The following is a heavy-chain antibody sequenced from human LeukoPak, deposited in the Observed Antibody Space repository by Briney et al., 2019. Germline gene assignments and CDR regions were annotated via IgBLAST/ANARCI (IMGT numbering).Heavy chain of an antibody. CDR2: ISSSGSIV. J-gene: IGHJ4*02. CDR1: GFIFSSYE. D-gene: IGHD3-3*01. CDR3: ARDLNTIFGVVIERFDY. V-gene: IGHV3-48*03. Sequence: PGGSLRLSCAASGFIFSSYEMNWVRQAPGKGLEWVSYISSSGSIVYYADSVKGPFTISRDNAKNSLYLQMNSLRAEDTAVYYCARDLNTIFGVVIERFDYWGQGTLVTVSS.